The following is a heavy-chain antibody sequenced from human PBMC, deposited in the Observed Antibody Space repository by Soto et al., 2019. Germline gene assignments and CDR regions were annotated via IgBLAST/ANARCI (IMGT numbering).Heavy chain of an antibody. V-gene: IGHV3-48*01. Sequence: EVQLVESGGGLVQPGGSLRLSCAASGFTFSSYSMNWVRQAPGKGLEWVSYISSSSSTIYYADSVKGRFTISRDNAKNSRYLQMNSLRAEDTAVYYCAREPGMAAAGPKYYYYGMDVWGQGTTVTVSS. CDR1: GFTFSSYS. J-gene: IGHJ6*02. CDR2: ISSSSSTI. D-gene: IGHD6-13*01. CDR3: AREPGMAAAGPKYYYYGMDV.